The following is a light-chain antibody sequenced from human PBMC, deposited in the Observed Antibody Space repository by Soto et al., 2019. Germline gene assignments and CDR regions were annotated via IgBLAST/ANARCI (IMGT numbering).Light chain of an antibody. Sequence: QSALTQPPSASGSPGQSVTISCTGTSSDVGGCNYVSWYQQLPGKAPKLLIYDVSKRPSGVPDRFSGSKSGNTASLTVSGLQAEDEADYYCSSYAGSNSVVFGGGTKLTVL. CDR1: SSDVGGCNY. CDR3: SSYAGSNSVV. J-gene: IGLJ2*01. CDR2: DVS. V-gene: IGLV2-8*01.